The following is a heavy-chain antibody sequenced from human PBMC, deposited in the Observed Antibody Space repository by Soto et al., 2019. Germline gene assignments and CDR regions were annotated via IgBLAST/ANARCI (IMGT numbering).Heavy chain of an antibody. CDR2: ISAYDGNT. Sequence: ASVKVSCKASGYTFSRYVISWVRQAPGQGLQCMGWISAYDGNTNYAQKFQDRIIMTTDTSTNTAYVELRSLRSDDTAVYYCARAHTSMDPSDYWGQGTLVTVSS. D-gene: IGHD5-18*01. J-gene: IGHJ4*02. V-gene: IGHV1-18*01. CDR1: GYTFSRYV. CDR3: ARAHTSMDPSDY.